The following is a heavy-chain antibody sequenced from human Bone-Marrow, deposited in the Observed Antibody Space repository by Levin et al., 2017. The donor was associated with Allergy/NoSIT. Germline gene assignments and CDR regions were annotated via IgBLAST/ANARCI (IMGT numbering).Heavy chain of an antibody. J-gene: IGHJ3*02. CDR3: ARDRRSWPNPDVFNI. V-gene: IGHV3-21*01. CDR1: GFTFSSYS. Sequence: PGGSLRLSCAGSGFTFSSYSFNWVRQAPGKGLEWVSSISSGGNHIYYQDSLRGRFTISRDNAKNALYLQMNSLRAEDSAVYYCARDRRSWPNPDVFNIWGQGIMVSVSS. D-gene: IGHD6-13*01. CDR2: ISSGGNHI.